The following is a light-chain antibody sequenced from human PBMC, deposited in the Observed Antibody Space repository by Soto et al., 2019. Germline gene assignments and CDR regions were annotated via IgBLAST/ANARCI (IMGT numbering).Light chain of an antibody. Sequence: EIVMTQSPSTLSVSPGERATLSCRASQSVSTNLAWYQLKPGQAPRLLIYGAATRATGIPARFSGSGSGTEFTLTISSLEPEDFAVYYCQQRSNWPPSITFGQGTRLEIK. V-gene: IGKV3-15*01. J-gene: IGKJ5*01. CDR1: QSVSTN. CDR2: GAA. CDR3: QQRSNWPPSIT.